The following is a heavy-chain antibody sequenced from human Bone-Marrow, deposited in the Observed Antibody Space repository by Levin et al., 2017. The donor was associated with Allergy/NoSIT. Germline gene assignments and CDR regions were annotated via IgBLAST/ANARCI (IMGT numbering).Heavy chain of an antibody. CDR2: ISSSISYI. Sequence: GGSLRLSCAASGFTFSSYSMNWVRQAPGKGLEWVSSISSSISYIYYADSVKGRFTISRDNAKNSLYLQMNSLRAEDTAVYYCARPYGRAFDIWGQGTMVTVSS. CDR1: GFTFSSYS. CDR3: ARPYGRAFDI. J-gene: IGHJ3*02. D-gene: IGHD3-10*02. V-gene: IGHV3-21*01.